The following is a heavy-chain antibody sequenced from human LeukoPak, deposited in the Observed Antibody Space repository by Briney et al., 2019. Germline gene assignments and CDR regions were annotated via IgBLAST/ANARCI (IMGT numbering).Heavy chain of an antibody. CDR1: GYTFTNYG. CDR2: IIPIFGTA. D-gene: IGHD6-19*01. Sequence: SVKVSCKASGYTFTNYGLSWVRQAPGQGLEWMGGIIPIFGTANYAQKFQGRVTITADKSTSTAYMELSSLRSEDTAVYYCARASIAVAGTGYNWFDPWGQGTLVTVSS. J-gene: IGHJ5*02. V-gene: IGHV1-69*06. CDR3: ARASIAVAGTGYNWFDP.